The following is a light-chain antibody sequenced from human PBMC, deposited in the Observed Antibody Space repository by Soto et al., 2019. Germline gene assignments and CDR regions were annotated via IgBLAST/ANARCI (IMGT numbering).Light chain of an antibody. Sequence: IVLTQSPATLSLSPGERATLSCRASQSVSIYLAWYQQKPGQAPRLLIYDSSNRAAGIPARFSARGSGTDFTLFISTLEPEDSAVYYCQNRSNWHPITFGQGTRLEIK. V-gene: IGKV3-11*01. CDR2: DSS. CDR3: QNRSNWHPIT. CDR1: QSVSIY. J-gene: IGKJ5*01.